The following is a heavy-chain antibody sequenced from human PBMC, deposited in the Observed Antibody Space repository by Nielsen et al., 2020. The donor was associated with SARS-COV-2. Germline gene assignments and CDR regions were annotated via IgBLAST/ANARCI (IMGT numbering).Heavy chain of an antibody. CDR1: GFTFSRYT. V-gene: IGHV3-30*04. D-gene: IGHD5-18*01. CDR3: ARGVGTDAVMVEH. CDR2: ISYDGSHK. J-gene: IGHJ4*02. Sequence: GESLKISCVGSGFTFSRYTMHWVRQAPGKGLEWVAAISYDGSHKYYADSVRGRFTISRDNSKDTLFLQMNGLRHDDTSVYYCARGVGTDAVMVEHWGQGNLVAVSS.